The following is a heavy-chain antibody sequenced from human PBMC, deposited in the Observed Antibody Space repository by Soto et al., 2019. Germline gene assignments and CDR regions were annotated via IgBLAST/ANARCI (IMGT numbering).Heavy chain of an antibody. CDR3: ARVGGDSGYDYTFDY. V-gene: IGHV4-30-4*01. CDR2: IYYSGST. J-gene: IGHJ4*02. D-gene: IGHD5-12*01. CDR1: GGSISSGDYY. Sequence: SETLSLTCTVSGGSISSGDYYWSWIRQPPGKGLEWIGYIYYSGSTYYNPSLRSRVTISVDTSKNQFSLKLSSVTAADTAVYYCARVGGDSGYDYTFDYWGQGTLVTVSS.